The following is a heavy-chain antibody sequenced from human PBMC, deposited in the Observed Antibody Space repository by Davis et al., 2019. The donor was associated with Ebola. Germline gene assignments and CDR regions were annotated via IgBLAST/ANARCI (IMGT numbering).Heavy chain of an antibody. CDR2: ISDRSEHT. V-gene: IGHV3-23*01. Sequence: PGGSLRLSCIVSGIDFGTSIMNWVRQAPGKGLEWVSTISDRSEHTHYADSVKGRFTISRDDSKNTVFLHMNTLRAEDTAIYYCTTRLVNHFDYWGQGTLVTVSS. D-gene: IGHD6-19*01. CDR1: GIDFGTSI. J-gene: IGHJ4*02. CDR3: TTRLVNHFDY.